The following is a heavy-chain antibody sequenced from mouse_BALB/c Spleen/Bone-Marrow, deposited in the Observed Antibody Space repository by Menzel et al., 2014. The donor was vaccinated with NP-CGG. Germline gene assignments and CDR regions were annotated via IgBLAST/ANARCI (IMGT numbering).Heavy chain of an antibody. D-gene: IGHD1-1*01. J-gene: IGHJ4*01. Sequence: VQVVESGAELVRPGVSVKLSCRASGYTFASYWINWVMQRPGQGLEWIGYIYPSGSYTNYNQRLKDKATFTVDKSSSKACMHLSRPKSEDAAVYYCTRYGNSNYYAMEDWGQGTSVTVSS. V-gene: IGHV1-69*02. CDR3: TRYGNSNYYAMED. CDR1: GYTFASYW. CDR2: IYPSGSYT.